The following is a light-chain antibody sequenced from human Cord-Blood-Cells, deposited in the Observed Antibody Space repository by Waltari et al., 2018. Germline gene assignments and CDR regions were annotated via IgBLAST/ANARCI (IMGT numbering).Light chain of an antibody. CDR1: QSVSSN. V-gene: IGKV3-15*01. J-gene: IGKJ2*01. Sequence: EIVMTQSPATLSVSPGERATLSCRASQSVSSNLAWYQQKPGQAPRLLIHGASTRATGIPARFSGSGSGTEFTLTISSLQSEDFAVYYCQQYNNWPPFLYTFGQGTKLEIK. CDR3: QQYNNWPPFLYT. CDR2: GAS.